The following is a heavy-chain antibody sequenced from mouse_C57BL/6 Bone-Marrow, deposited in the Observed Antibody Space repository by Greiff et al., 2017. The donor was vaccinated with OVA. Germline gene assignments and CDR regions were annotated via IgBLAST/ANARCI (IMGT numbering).Heavy chain of an antibody. Sequence: EVQVVESGGGLVKPGGSLKLSCAASGFTFSSYAMSWVRQTPEKRLEWVATISDGGSYTYYPDNVKGRFTISRDNAKNNLYLQMSHLKSEDTAMYYCAREGYDPYYFDYWGQGTTLTVSS. CDR1: GFTFSSYA. J-gene: IGHJ2*01. V-gene: IGHV5-4*01. CDR2: ISDGGSYT. CDR3: AREGYDPYYFDY. D-gene: IGHD2-3*01.